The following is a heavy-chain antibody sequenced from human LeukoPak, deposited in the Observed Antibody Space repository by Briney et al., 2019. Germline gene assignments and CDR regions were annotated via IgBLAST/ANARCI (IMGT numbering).Heavy chain of an antibody. CDR1: GGSITSSSYY. J-gene: IGHJ3*02. D-gene: IGHD6-19*01. CDR2: IYYSGST. V-gene: IGHV4-39*01. Sequence: PSETLSLTCTVSGGSITSSSYYWGWIRQPPGKGLEWIGSIYYSGSTYYNPSLKSRVTISVDTSKNQFSLKLSSVTAADTAVYYCARHYAESPKQWLVLVDAFDIWGQGTMVTVSS. CDR3: ARHYAESPKQWLVLVDAFDI.